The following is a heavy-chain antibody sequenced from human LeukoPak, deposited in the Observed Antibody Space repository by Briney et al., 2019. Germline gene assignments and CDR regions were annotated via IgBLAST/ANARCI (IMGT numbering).Heavy chain of an antibody. V-gene: IGHV3-21*04. D-gene: IGHD3-22*01. CDR1: GFTFSSYS. CDR3: ARDLTGDSSGYYYV. CDR2: ISSSSSYI. Sequence: GGSLRLSCAASGFTFSSYSMNWVRQAPGKGLEWVSSISSSSSYIYYADSVKGRFTISRDNAKNSLYLQMNSLRAEDTAVYYCARDLTGDSSGYYYVWGQGTLVTVSS. J-gene: IGHJ4*02.